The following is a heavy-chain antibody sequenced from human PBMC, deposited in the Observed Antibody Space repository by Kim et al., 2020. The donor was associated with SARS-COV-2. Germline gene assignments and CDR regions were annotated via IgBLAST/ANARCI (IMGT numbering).Heavy chain of an antibody. Sequence: GESLKISCKGSGYSFTSYWIGWVRQMPGKGLEWMGIIYPGDSDTRYSPSFQGQVTIAADKSISTAYLQWSSLKAPDTAMYYCARRTAAAVGGNWFDPWGQGALVTVSS. D-gene: IGHD6-13*01. CDR2: IYPGDSDT. J-gene: IGHJ5*02. CDR3: ARRTAAAVGGNWFDP. CDR1: GYSFTSYW. V-gene: IGHV5-51*01.